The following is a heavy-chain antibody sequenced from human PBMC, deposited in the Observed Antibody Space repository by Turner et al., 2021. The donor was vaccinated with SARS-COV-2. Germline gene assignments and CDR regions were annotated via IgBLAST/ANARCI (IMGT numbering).Heavy chain of an antibody. CDR2: FSGSGGST. J-gene: IGHJ6*02. V-gene: IGHV3-23*01. D-gene: IGHD3-3*01. Sequence: EVPLLESGGGLVQPGGSLRLSFSASGFPFSSYSMSWVRQAPGKGLEWVSAFSGSGGSTYYADSVKGRFTISRDNSKNTLYLQMNSLRAEDTAVYYCAKATYDFWSGYGYYSYGMDVWGQGTTVTVSS. CDR1: GFPFSSYS. CDR3: AKATYDFWSGYGYYSYGMDV.